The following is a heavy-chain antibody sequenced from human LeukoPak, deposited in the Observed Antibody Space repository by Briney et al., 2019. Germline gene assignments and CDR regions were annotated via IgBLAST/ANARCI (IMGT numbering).Heavy chain of an antibody. CDR1: GHTLREVS. CDR3: AAGDTVLRGLFEPIDY. J-gene: IGHJ4*02. Sequence: GASVKVSCKVSGHTLREVSMHWVRQAPGKGLEWMGGIHPENDEVFYSQKFQGRLTMTEDTSTDTTYMELTSLRSEDTAVYFCAAGDTVLRGLFEPIDYWGQGTLVTVSS. CDR2: IHPENDEV. D-gene: IGHD3-10*01. V-gene: IGHV1-24*01.